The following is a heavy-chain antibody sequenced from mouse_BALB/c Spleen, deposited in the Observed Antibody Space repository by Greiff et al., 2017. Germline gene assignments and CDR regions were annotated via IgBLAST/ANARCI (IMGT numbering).Heavy chain of an antibody. CDR2: IRSKSNNYAT. D-gene: IGHD2-3*01. Sequence: EVKLVESGGGLVQPKGSLKLSCAASGFTFNTYAMNWVRQAPGKGLEWVARIRSKSNNYATYYADSVKDRFTISRDDSQSMLYLQMNNLKTEDTAMYYCGLSPDGYYVAWFAYWGQGTLVTVSA. CDR1: GFTFNTYA. V-gene: IGHV10-1*02. CDR3: GLSPDGYYVAWFAY. J-gene: IGHJ3*01.